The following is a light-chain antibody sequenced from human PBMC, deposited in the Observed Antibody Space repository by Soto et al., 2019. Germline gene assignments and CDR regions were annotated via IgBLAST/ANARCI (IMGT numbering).Light chain of an antibody. CDR2: EVS. CDR1: ISDIGTYDY. J-gene: IGLJ1*01. Sequence: QSVLTQPASVSGSPGQSITISCTGTISDIGTYDYVSWYQQHPGKAPNLLIFEVSNRPSGISNRYSGSKSGTTASLTISGLQAEDEADYYCSSYTGRSTSYVFGTGTKLTVL. V-gene: IGLV2-14*01. CDR3: SSYTGRSTSYV.